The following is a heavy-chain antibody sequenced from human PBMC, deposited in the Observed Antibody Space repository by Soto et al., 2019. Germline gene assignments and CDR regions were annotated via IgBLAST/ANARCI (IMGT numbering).Heavy chain of an antibody. Sequence: EVQLVESGGGLVKPGGSLRLSCAASGFTFSSYSMNWVRQAPGKGLEWVSSISSSSSYIYYADSVKGRFTISRDNAKNSQYLQMNSLRAEDTAVYYCATTLYYYDTSGYRWGQGTLVTVSS. CDR2: ISSSSSYI. D-gene: IGHD3-22*01. V-gene: IGHV3-21*01. CDR3: ATTLYYYDTSGYR. J-gene: IGHJ4*02. CDR1: GFTFSSYS.